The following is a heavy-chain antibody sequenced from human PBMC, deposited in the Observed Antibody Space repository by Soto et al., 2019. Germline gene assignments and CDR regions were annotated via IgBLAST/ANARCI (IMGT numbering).Heavy chain of an antibody. CDR3: ARDRRGDNWNYDYYYYGMDV. V-gene: IGHV1-2*04. CDR1: GYTFTGYY. CDR2: INPNSGGT. D-gene: IGHD1-7*01. J-gene: IGHJ6*02. Sequence: ASVTVSCTASGYTFTGYYMHWVRQAPGQGLEWMGWINPNSGGTNYAQKFQGWVTMTRDTSISTVYMELSRLRSDDTAVYYCARDRRGDNWNYDYYYYGMDVWGQGTTVTVSS.